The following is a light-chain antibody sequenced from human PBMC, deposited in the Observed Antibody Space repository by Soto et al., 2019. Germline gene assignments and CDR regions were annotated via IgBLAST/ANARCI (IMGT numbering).Light chain of an antibody. V-gene: IGKV1-5*01. J-gene: IGKJ1*01. Sequence: DIQMTPSPSSLSPSVVDRVTITCRASRSISDWLAWYQQKPGKAPELLIFDASNLKSGVSPRFSGSGSGTEFTLTISRLQPDDVATYYCLQYSSHSWTFGQGTKVDIK. CDR3: LQYSSHSWT. CDR2: DAS. CDR1: RSISDW.